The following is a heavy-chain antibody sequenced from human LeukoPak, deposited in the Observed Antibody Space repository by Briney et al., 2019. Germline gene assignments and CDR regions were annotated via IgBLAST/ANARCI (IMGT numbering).Heavy chain of an antibody. Sequence: GGSLRLSCAASRFTLDDYIMHWVRQAPGKGLEWVSLISWDGETTYYADSVKGRFTTSRDNSKNSLYLQMNSLRSEDTALYYCAKARGLIGGAFDIWGQGTMVTVSS. J-gene: IGHJ3*02. D-gene: IGHD3-22*01. V-gene: IGHV3-43*01. CDR2: ISWDGETT. CDR1: RFTLDDYI. CDR3: AKARGLIGGAFDI.